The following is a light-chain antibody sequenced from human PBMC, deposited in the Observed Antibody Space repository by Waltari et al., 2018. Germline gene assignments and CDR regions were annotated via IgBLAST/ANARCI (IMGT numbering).Light chain of an antibody. J-gene: IGLJ2*01. CDR1: SSDIGGYNY. CDR2: EVT. Sequence: QAVLTQPHSVSGSPGQSVTISCTGTSSDIGGYNYVSWYQQHPGTAPKLMIYEVTTRPSGVSDRFSGSKSGNTASLTISGLQADDEADYYCSSYAGSNIVLFGGGTRLTLL. CDR3: SSYAGSNIVL. V-gene: IGLV2-8*01.